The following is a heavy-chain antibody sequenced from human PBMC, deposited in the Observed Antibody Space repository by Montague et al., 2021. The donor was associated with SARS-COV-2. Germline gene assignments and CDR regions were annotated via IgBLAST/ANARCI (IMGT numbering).Heavy chain of an antibody. V-gene: IGHV3-48*03. J-gene: IGHJ4*02. D-gene: IGHD3-10*01. CDR2: ISSSGSTL. Sequence: SLRLSCAASGFTFSSYEMNWVRQAPGKGLEWVSYISSSGSTLYHADSVRGRFTISRDNARDSVYLQVNSLRAEDTAVYYCAREEDSYGSGTLDYWGQGTLVTVSS. CDR3: AREEDSYGSGTLDY. CDR1: GFTFSSYE.